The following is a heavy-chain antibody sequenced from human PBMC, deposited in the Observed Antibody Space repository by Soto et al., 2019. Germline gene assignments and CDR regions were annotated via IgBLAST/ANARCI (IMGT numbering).Heavy chain of an antibody. J-gene: IGHJ5*02. CDR2: IYYSGST. V-gene: IGHV4-59*01. CDR1: GGSISSYY. Sequence: SETLSLTCTVSGGSISSYYWSWIRQPPWKGLEWIGYIYYSGSTNYNPSLKRRVTISVDTSKNQFSLKLRSVTAADTAMYYCAKMRTDIVLMVYAPTRPYNWFDPWSQGTLVTASA. D-gene: IGHD2-8*01. CDR3: AKMRTDIVLMVYAPTRPYNWFDP.